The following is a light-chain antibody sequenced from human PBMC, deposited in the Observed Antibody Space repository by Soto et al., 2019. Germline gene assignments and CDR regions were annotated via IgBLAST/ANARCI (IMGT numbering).Light chain of an antibody. Sequence: DIHMTQNPSSLSATVGDRVTITCWSSQGIRNDLGWYQQKPGKAPKRLIYAASSLQSGVPSRFSGSGSGTEFTLTISSLQPEDFATYYCLQHNSYPPWTFGQGTKVDIK. CDR1: QGIRND. CDR3: LQHNSYPPWT. CDR2: AAS. J-gene: IGKJ1*01. V-gene: IGKV1-17*01.